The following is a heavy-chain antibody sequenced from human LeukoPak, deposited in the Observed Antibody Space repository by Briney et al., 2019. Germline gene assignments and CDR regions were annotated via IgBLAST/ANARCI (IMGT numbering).Heavy chain of an antibody. Sequence: GGSLRLSCAASGFSFNNYVTSWVRQAPGKGLEWVSAISGDGARTYYADSVKGRFTISRDNSKNTLDLQMNSLRAEDTAIYYCAKTAVVITFRFDSWGQGSLVTVSS. D-gene: IGHD4/OR15-4a*01. CDR1: GFSFNNYV. J-gene: IGHJ4*02. CDR3: AKTAVVITFRFDS. V-gene: IGHV3-23*01. CDR2: ISGDGART.